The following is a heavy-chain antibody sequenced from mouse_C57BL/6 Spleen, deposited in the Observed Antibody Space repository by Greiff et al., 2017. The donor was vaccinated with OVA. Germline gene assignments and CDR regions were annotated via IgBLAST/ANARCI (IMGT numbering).Heavy chain of an antibody. CDR2: IYPGSGST. Sequence: VQLKQSGPELVKPGASVKISCKASGYTFTDYYMNWVKQSHGKSLEWIGDIYPGSGSTNYNEKFKSKATLTVDTSSSTAYMQLSSLTSEDSAVYYCARDSSGYPAWFAYWGQGTLVTVSA. J-gene: IGHJ3*01. CDR1: GYTFTDYY. V-gene: IGHV1-26*01. D-gene: IGHD3-2*02. CDR3: ARDSSGYPAWFAY.